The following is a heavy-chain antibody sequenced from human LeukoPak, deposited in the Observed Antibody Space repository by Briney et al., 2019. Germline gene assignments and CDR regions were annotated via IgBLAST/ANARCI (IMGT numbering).Heavy chain of an antibody. CDR3: ARQGSYSSSFY. CDR2: IYYSGST. D-gene: IGHD6-6*01. Sequence: SETLSLTCTVSGGSISSSSYYWGWIRQPPGKGLEWIGSIYYSGSTYYNPSLKSRVTISVDTSKNQFSLKLSSVTAADTAVYYCARQGSYSSSFYWGRGTLVTVSS. V-gene: IGHV4-39*01. CDR1: GGSISSSSYY. J-gene: IGHJ4*02.